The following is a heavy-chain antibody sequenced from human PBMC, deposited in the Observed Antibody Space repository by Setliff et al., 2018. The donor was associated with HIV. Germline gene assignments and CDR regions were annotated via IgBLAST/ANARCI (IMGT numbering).Heavy chain of an antibody. CDR1: GGTFSSYA. V-gene: IGHV1-69*13. CDR2: IIPIFATA. Sequence: SVKVSCKASGGTFSSYAISWVRQAPGQGLEWMGGIIPIFATANYAQKFQGRVTITADESTYTAYMELSSLRSEDTAVYYCASSIPTEQGPWFDPWGQGTLVTVSS. D-gene: IGHD4-17*01. J-gene: IGHJ5*02. CDR3: ASSIPTEQGPWFDP.